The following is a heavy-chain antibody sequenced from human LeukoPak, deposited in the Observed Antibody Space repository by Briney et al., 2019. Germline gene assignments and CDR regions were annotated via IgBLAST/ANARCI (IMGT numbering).Heavy chain of an antibody. J-gene: IGHJ6*03. D-gene: IGHD4-17*01. CDR2: ISSSSSTM. CDR3: AREDYGDYFTDRGYYYYYYMDV. CDR1: GFTFSSYS. V-gene: IGHV3-48*04. Sequence: GGSLRLSCAASGFTFSSYSMNWVRQAPGKGLEWVSYISSSSSTMYYADSVKGRFTISRGNAKNSLYLQMNSLRAEDTAVYYCAREDYGDYFTDRGYYYYYYMDVWGKGTTVTVSS.